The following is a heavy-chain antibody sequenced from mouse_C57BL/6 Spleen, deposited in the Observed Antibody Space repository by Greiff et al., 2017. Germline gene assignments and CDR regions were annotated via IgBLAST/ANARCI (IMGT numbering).Heavy chain of an antibody. CDR3: ARYDYRRFAY. Sequence: VQLQQSGPELVKPGASVKISCKASGYSFTGYYMNWVKQSPEKSLEWIGEINPSTGGTTYNQKFKAKATLTVDKSSSTAYMQIKSLTSEDSAVYYCARYDYRRFAYWGQGTLVTVSS. V-gene: IGHV1-42*01. D-gene: IGHD2-4*01. CDR1: GYSFTGYY. J-gene: IGHJ3*01. CDR2: INPSTGGT.